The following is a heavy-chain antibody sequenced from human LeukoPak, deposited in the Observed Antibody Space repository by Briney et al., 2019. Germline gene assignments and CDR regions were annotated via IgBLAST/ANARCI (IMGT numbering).Heavy chain of an antibody. CDR3: AKTLDY. CDR1: GFTISSHG. Sequence: GGSLRLSCAVSGFTISSHGMHWVRQAPGKGLEWVAMISYNGNSKYYGDSVKGRFTISRDNSKNTLYLQMNSLRAEDTAVYYCAKTLDYWGQGTLVTVSS. J-gene: IGHJ4*02. V-gene: IGHV3-30*18. CDR2: ISYNGNSK.